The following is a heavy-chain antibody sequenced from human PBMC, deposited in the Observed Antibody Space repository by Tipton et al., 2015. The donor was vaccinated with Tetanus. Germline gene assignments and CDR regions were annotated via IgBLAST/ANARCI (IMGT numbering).Heavy chain of an antibody. CDR2: IYPGDYDT. Sequence: VQLVQSGAEVKKPGESLKISCKGSGYSFTSYWIGWVRQMPGKGLEWLGTIYPGDYDTRYSPSFQGQVTISADKSISTAYLQWSSRKASVSAMYYCATPGKVTVDAFDIWGQGTTVTVSS. CDR1: GYSFTSYW. CDR3: ATPGKVTVDAFDI. J-gene: IGHJ3*02. D-gene: IGHD2-21*02. V-gene: IGHV5-51*01.